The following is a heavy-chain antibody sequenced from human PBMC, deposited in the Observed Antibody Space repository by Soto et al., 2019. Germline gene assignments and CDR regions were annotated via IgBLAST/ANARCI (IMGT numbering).Heavy chain of an antibody. D-gene: IGHD3-10*01. Sequence: APVKVACKVSGYSLTELCMHWVRQPPGKGLEWIGGFDPEEGKMIYAQNFQGRVTMTEDTSTDTAYMELNSLTSEDTAIYYCATDLGVALAPLSILSFQQWYQGTLVTLFS. V-gene: IGHV1-24*01. CDR2: FDPEEGKM. J-gene: IGHJ1*01. CDR3: ATDLGVALAPLSILSFQQ. CDR1: GYSLTELC.